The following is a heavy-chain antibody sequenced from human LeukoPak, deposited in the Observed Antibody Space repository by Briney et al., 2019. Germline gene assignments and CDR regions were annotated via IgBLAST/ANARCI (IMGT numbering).Heavy chain of an antibody. V-gene: IGHV4-4*02. D-gene: IGHD6-19*01. J-gene: IGHJ5*02. CDR3: ARGSGRLGYHNWFDP. CDR2: IYHSGST. Sequence: SETLSLTCAVSGGAISSINWWSWVRQPPGKGLEWIGEIYHSGSTNYNPSLKSRVTISVDKSKNQFSLKLSSVTAADTAVYYCARGSGRLGYHNWFDPWGQGTLVTVSS. CDR1: GGAISSINW.